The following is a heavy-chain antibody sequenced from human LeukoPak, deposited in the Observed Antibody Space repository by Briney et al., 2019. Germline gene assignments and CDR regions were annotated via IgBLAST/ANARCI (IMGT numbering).Heavy chain of an antibody. J-gene: IGHJ4*02. Sequence: ASVKVSCKASGYTFTSYGISWVRQAPGQGLEWMGWISAYNGNTNYAQKLQGRVTITADKSTSTAYMELSSLRSEDTAVYYCARGPGSGYDLGYWGQGTLVTVSS. V-gene: IGHV1-18*01. CDR3: ARGPGSGYDLGY. CDR2: ISAYNGNT. D-gene: IGHD5-12*01. CDR1: GYTFTSYG.